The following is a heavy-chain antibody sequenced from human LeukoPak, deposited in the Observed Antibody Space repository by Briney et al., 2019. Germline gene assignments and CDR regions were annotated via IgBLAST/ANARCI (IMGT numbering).Heavy chain of an antibody. J-gene: IGHJ3*01. V-gene: IGHV3-21*06. CDR1: GFSFSSDT. Sequence: GGSLRLSCAASGFSFSSDTMNWVRQAPGKALEWVSSLNGSGRLIWYACSMKGCITFYRENDENSLFLQMNSVRVEDTAVYYCARDLQTGLAFDAWGQGTVVAVSS. D-gene: IGHD7-27*01. CDR3: ARDLQTGLAFDA. CDR2: LNGSGRLI.